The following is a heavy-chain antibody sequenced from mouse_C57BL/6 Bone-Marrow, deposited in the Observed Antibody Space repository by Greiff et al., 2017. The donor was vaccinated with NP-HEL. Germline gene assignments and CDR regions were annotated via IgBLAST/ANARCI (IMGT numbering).Heavy chain of an antibody. V-gene: IGHV3-1*01. Sequence: DVKLQESGPGMVKPSQSLSLTCTVTGYSITSGYDWHWIRHFPGNKLEWMGYISYSGSTNYNPSLKSRISITHDTSKNHFFLKLNSVTTEDTATYYCAREGYGSSPYFDYWGQGTTLTVSS. J-gene: IGHJ2*01. CDR1: GYSITSGYD. D-gene: IGHD1-1*01. CDR2: ISYSGST. CDR3: AREGYGSSPYFDY.